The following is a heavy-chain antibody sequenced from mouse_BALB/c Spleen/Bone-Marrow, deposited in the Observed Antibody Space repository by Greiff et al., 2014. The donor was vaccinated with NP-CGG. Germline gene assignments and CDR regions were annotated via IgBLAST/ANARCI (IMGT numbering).Heavy chain of an antibody. J-gene: IGHJ3*01. CDR2: IDPENGNT. CDR1: GFNIKDYY. CDR3: ARWDSSGYVGFAY. Sequence: VQLQQSGAELVRPGALVKLSCKASGFNIKDYYMHWVKQRPEQGLEWIGWIDPENGNTIYDPKFQGKASITPDTPSNTAYLQLSSLTSEDTAVYYCARWDSSGYVGFAYWGQGTLVTVSA. V-gene: IGHV14-1*02. D-gene: IGHD3-2*01.